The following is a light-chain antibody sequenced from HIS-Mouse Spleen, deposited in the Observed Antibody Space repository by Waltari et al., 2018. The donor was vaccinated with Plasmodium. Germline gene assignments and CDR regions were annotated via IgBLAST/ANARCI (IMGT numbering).Light chain of an antibody. Sequence: QSVLTQPPSASGTPGQRVTISCSGSSPNIGRNTVNWYQQLPGTAPKLFIYSNNQRPSGVPDRFSGSKSGTSASLAISGLQSEDEADYYCAAWDDSLNGYVFGTGTKVTVL. J-gene: IGLJ1*01. CDR3: AAWDDSLNGYV. CDR2: SNN. V-gene: IGLV1-44*01. CDR1: SPNIGRNT.